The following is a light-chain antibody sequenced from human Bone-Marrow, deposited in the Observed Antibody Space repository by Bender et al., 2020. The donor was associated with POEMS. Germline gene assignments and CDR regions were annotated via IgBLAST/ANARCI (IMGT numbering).Light chain of an antibody. CDR1: SSNTGSGYD. J-gene: IGLJ3*02. CDR3: QSYDNSLGGWV. Sequence: QSVLTQPPSASGTPGQRVTISCTGSSSNTGSGYDINWYQHLPGTAPKLLIYGYNNRPSGVPDRFSGSKSGTSASLANTGLQAEDEGDYYCQSYDNSLGGWVFGGGTKLTVL. CDR2: GYN. V-gene: IGLV1-40*01.